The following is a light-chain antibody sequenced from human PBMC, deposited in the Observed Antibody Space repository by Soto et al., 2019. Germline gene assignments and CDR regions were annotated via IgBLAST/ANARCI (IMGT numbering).Light chain of an antibody. CDR1: QSVLYSSNNKNY. V-gene: IGKV4-1*01. CDR3: QQYNTYST. CDR2: WAS. Sequence: DIVITQSPASLAVSLGERATINCNSSQSVLYSSNNKNYLAWYQQKPGQPPKLLIYWASTRESGVPDRFSGSGSGTDFTLTISSLQPDDFATYYCQQYNTYSTFGQGTRLEIK. J-gene: IGKJ5*01.